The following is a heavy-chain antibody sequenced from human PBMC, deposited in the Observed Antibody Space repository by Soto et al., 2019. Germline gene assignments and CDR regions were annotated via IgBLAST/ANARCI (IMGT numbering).Heavy chain of an antibody. D-gene: IGHD3-10*01. V-gene: IGHV1-18*01. CDR1: GYTFTSAG. J-gene: IGHJ4*02. Sequence: QVQLVQSGAEVKNPGTSVKVSCKTSGYTFTSAGISWVRQAPGQGLEWMGWISVYNGNTKYAQKVQGRVTLTTDTSTSTAYRELRSLTSDDAAVYYCARDLDGSGSYFTDYWGQGTLVTVAA. CDR3: ARDLDGSGSYFTDY. CDR2: ISVYNGNT.